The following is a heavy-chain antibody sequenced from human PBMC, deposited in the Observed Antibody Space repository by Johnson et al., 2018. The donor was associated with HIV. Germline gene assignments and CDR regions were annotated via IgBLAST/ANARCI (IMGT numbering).Heavy chain of an antibody. CDR2: ISYDGSNK. D-gene: IGHD5-18*01. Sequence: QVQLVESGGGLVNPGGSLTLSCAASGFSFTKTWMSWVRQAPGKGLEWVAVISYDGSNKYYADSVKGRFTISRDNSKSTLYLHMNSLRTEDTAVYFCAKEAPSGYRSFDIWGQGTMVTVSS. V-gene: IGHV3-30*18. CDR3: AKEAPSGYRSFDI. CDR1: GFSFTKTW. J-gene: IGHJ3*02.